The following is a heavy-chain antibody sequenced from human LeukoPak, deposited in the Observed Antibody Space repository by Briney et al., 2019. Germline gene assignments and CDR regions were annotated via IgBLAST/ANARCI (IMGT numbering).Heavy chain of an antibody. CDR3: ARSSLGYYDFWSGYYTVYGMDV. CDR2: MNPNSGNT. CDR1: GYTFTSYD. D-gene: IGHD3-3*01. Sequence: GASVKVSCKASGYTFTSYDINWVRQATGQGLEWMGWMNPNSGNTGYAQKFQGRVTMTRNTSISTAYMELSSLRSEDTAVYYCARSSLGYYDFWSGYYTVYGMDVWGQGTTVTVSS. J-gene: IGHJ6*02. V-gene: IGHV1-8*01.